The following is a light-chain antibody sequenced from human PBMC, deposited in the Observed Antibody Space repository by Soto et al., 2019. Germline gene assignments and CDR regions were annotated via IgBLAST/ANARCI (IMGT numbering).Light chain of an antibody. CDR1: QGISSY. Sequence: DIQLTQSPSFLSASVGDRVTITCRASQGISSYLAWFQQKPGKAPKLLIYAASTLQSGVPSRFIGSGSGTEFTLTISSLQPEDFATYYCHQLNSYPLTFGGGTKVEI. CDR3: HQLNSYPLT. J-gene: IGKJ4*01. V-gene: IGKV1-9*01. CDR2: AAS.